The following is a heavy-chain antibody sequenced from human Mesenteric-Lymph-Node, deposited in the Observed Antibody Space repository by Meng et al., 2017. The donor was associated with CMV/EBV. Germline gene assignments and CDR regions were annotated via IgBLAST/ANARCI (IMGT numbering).Heavy chain of an antibody. CDR3: AIVEGYKSGFGD. V-gene: IGHV1-2*02. CDR2: INLNTGGT. J-gene: IGHJ4*02. D-gene: IGHD3-16*01. Sequence: SCKASGSSFSGYYMHCVRQAPGQGLEWMGWINLNTGGTNYGHKFQDRVTLTRDTSINTAYMELSRLRSDDTAVYHCAIVEGYKSGFGDWGQGTLVTVSS. CDR1: GSSFSGYY.